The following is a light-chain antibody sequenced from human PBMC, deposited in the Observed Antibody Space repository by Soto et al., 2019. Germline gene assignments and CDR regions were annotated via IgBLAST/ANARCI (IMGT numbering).Light chain of an antibody. J-gene: IGLJ3*02. V-gene: IGLV2-8*01. CDR3: SSYAASNNFYFV. CDR1: SSDVGGYNY. CDR2: EVT. Sequence: QSALTQPPSASGSPGQSVTISCTGTSSDVGGYNYVSWYQQYPGRAPKLMIYEVTKRPSGVPDRFSCSKSGNTACLTVSGLQAEDEADYYCSSYAASNNFYFVFGGGTKVTVL.